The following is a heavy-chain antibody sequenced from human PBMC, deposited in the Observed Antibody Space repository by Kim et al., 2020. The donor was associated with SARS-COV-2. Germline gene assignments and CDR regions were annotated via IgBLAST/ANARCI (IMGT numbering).Heavy chain of an antibody. Sequence: YNPSLKSRVTISVDTSKNQFSLKLSSVTAADTAVYYCAGNRVAADDAFDIWGQGTMVTVSS. CDR3: AGNRVAADDAFDI. J-gene: IGHJ3*02. D-gene: IGHD6-13*01. V-gene: IGHV4-39*01.